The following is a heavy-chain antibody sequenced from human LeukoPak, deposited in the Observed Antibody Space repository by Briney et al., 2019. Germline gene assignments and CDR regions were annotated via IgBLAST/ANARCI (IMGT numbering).Heavy chain of an antibody. V-gene: IGHV3-48*03. J-gene: IGHJ4*02. CDR3: ARRDGAYSHPYDY. D-gene: IGHD4-23*01. Sequence: GGSLRLSCAASGFTFSSYEMNWVRQAPGKGLEWVSYISSSGSTIYYADSVKGRFTISRDNAENSLYLQMNSLRAEDTAVYYCARRDGAYSHPYDYWGQGTLVTVSS. CDR1: GFTFSSYE. CDR2: ISSSGSTI.